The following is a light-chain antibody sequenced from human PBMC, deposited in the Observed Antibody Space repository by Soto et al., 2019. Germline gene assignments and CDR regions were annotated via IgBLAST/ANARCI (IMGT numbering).Light chain of an antibody. CDR1: SSDIGDYNY. V-gene: IGLV2-14*01. CDR3: CSYTRSGTLI. J-gene: IGLJ1*01. CDR2: DVS. Sequence: QSVLTQPASVSGSPGQSITISCVGTSSDIGDYNYVSWYQQHPGKVPKVIIYDVSNRPSGASYRFSGTKSGNTASLTVSGFQAEDEADYYCCSYTRSGTLIFGTGTKVTVL.